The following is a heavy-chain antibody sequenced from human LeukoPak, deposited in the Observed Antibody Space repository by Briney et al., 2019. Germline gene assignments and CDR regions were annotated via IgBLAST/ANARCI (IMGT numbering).Heavy chain of an antibody. V-gene: IGHV4-61*01. CDR3: ARKLLWAGGWFDP. Sequence: TSETLSLTCTVSGGSISSSSYYWSWIRQPPGKGLEWIGYIYYSGSTNYNPSLKSRVTMSVDTSKNQFSLKLSSVTAADTAVYYCARKLLWAGGWFDPWGQGTLVTVSS. CDR1: GGSISSSSYY. D-gene: IGHD2-21*01. CDR2: IYYSGST. J-gene: IGHJ5*02.